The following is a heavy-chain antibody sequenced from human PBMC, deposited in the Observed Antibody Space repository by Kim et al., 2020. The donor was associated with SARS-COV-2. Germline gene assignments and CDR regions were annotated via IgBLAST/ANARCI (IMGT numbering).Heavy chain of an antibody. D-gene: IGHD5-18*01. CDR2: IYYSGST. CDR1: GGSISSGGYY. CDR3: ARVDTAMVGGLDY. Sequence: SETLSLTCTVSGGSISSGGYYWSWIRQHPGKGLEWIGYIYYSGSTYYNPSLKSRVTISVDTSKNQFSLKLSSVTAADTAVYYCARVDTAMVGGLDYWGQGTLVTVSS. V-gene: IGHV4-31*03. J-gene: IGHJ4*02.